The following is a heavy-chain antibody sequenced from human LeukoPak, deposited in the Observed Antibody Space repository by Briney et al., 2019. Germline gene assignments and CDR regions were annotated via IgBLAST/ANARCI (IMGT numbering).Heavy chain of an antibody. V-gene: IGHV3-64*01. CDR2: ISSNGGST. CDR3: ARQDLARWLQSRAFDI. Sequence: GGSLRLSCAASGFTFSSYAMHWVRQAPGKGLEYVSAISSNGGSTYYANSVKGRFTISRDNSKNTLYLQMGSLRAEDMAVYYCARQDLARWLQSRAFDIWGQGAMVTVSS. J-gene: IGHJ3*02. CDR1: GFTFSSYA. D-gene: IGHD5-24*01.